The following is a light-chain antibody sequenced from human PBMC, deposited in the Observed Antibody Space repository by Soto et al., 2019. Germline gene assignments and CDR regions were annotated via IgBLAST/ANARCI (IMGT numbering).Light chain of an antibody. CDR1: QGISSF. J-gene: IGKJ5*01. CDR3: QQNYSTYLT. CDR2: DAS. V-gene: IGKV1-9*01. Sequence: DIQLTQYPSSLSASLGNRVTITCRASQGISSFLAWYQQKPGKAPKLLIYDASTLQSGVPSRFSGSGSGTEVTLTISSLQHDDFSTYYCQQNYSTYLTFGQGTRLEIK.